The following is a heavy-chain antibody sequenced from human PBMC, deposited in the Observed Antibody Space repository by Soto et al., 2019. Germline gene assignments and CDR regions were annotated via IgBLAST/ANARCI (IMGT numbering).Heavy chain of an antibody. V-gene: IGHV1-58*01. CDR2: IVVGSGNT. D-gene: IGHD3-16*01. J-gene: IGHJ3*02. CDR1: GFTFTSSA. Sequence: ASVKVSCKASGFTFTSSAVQWVRQARGQRLEWIGWIVVGSGNTNYAQKFQERVTITRDRSTSTAYMELSSLRSEDTAVYYCAAPWHPDYDYVPAFDIWGQGTMVTVSS. CDR3: AAPWHPDYDYVPAFDI.